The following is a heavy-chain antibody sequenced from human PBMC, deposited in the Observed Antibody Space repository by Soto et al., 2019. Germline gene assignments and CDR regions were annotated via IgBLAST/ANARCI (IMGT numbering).Heavy chain of an antibody. CDR1: GFTFSDFY. CDR3: YQGRTSDIGLAT. D-gene: IGHD5-12*01. Sequence: QVHLVESGGGLVKPGGSLRLSCAASGFTFSDFYMSWVRQIPGKGLEWISYISGRSDVIHYVDSVKGRFTVSRDNGRKSVFLQLDSLRAEDPGISFCYQGRTSDIGLATWGKGTLVNVSS. CDR2: ISGRSDVI. J-gene: IGHJ5*02. V-gene: IGHV3-11*01.